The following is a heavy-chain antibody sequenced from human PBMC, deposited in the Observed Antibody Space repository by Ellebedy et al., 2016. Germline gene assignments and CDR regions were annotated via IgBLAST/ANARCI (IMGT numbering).Heavy chain of an antibody. CDR3: ARDKRMEAFDI. V-gene: IGHV4-34*01. CDR1: GGSFSGYY. Sequence: SETLSLXXAVYGGSFSGYYWSWIRQPPGKGLEWIGEINHSGSTNYNPSLKSRVTISVDTSKNQFSLKLSSVTAADTAVYYCARDKRMEAFDIWGQGTMVTVSS. CDR2: INHSGST. J-gene: IGHJ3*02. D-gene: IGHD1-1*01.